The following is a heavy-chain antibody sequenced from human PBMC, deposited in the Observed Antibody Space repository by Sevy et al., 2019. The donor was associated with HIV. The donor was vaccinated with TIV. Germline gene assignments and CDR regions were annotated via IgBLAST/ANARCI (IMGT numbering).Heavy chain of an antibody. CDR3: ARGGYYYENAAYYAPDS. Sequence: GGSLRLSCAATGFTFSNYAMHWVRQAPGKGLEWVAIIWSDGAYQYHGDSVKGRFTISRDNSKNTLYLQMNNVRVEDTAVYYCARGGYYYENAAYYAPDSWGQGTLVTVSS. V-gene: IGHV3-33*01. CDR2: IWSDGAYQ. CDR1: GFTFSNYA. J-gene: IGHJ4*02. D-gene: IGHD3-22*01.